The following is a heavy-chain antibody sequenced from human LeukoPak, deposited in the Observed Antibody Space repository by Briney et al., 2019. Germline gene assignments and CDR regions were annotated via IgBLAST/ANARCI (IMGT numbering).Heavy chain of an antibody. CDR3: ARDPFSGTYYLAWFDP. D-gene: IGHD1-26*01. CDR2: IRYDGSNK. CDR1: GFTFSSYG. J-gene: IGHJ5*02. V-gene: IGHV3-30*02. Sequence: GGSLRLSCAASGFTFSSYGMYWVRQAPGEGLEWVAFIRYDGSNKYYADSVKGRFTISRDNSKNTLYLQMNSLRAEDTAVYYCARDPFSGTYYLAWFDPWGQGTLVTVSS.